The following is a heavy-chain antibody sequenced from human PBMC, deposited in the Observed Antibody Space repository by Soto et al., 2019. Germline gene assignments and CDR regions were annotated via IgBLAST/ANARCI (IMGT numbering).Heavy chain of an antibody. Sequence: ASVKVSCKAAGYAFTSYGISWVRQAPGQGLEWMGWISAYNGNTNYAQKLQGRVTMTTDTSTSTAYMELRSLRSDDTAVYYCARGERGRNWFDPWGQGTLVTVSS. V-gene: IGHV1-18*01. J-gene: IGHJ5*02. CDR2: ISAYNGNT. CDR1: GYAFTSYG. D-gene: IGHD1-1*01. CDR3: ARGERGRNWFDP.